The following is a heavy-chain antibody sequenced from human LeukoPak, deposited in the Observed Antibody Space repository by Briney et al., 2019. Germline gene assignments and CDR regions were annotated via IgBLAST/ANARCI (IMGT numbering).Heavy chain of an antibody. CDR1: GFTFSSYA. CDR2: ITGSSDYI. D-gene: IGHD3-10*01. V-gene: IGHV3-21*01. J-gene: IGHJ4*02. CDR3: ARDFFAKFTMVRGVMGY. Sequence: GGSLRLSCAASGFTFSSYAMNWVRQAPGKGLEWVSCITGSSDYIEYAESVKGRFTISRDNAKNSLYLEMNSLKAEDTAVYYCARDFFAKFTMVRGVMGYWGQGTLVTVSS.